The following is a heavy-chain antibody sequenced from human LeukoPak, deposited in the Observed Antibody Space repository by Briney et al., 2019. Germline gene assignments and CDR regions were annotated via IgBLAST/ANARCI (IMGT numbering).Heavy chain of an antibody. Sequence: GESLKISCKGSGYSFTSYWIGWVRQMPGKGLEWMGIIYPGDSDTRYSPSFQGQVTISADKSISTAYLQWSSLKASDTAMYYCARQGGYCSSTSCYHFDYWGQGTLVTVSS. CDR2: IYPGDSDT. D-gene: IGHD2-2*01. J-gene: IGHJ4*02. CDR3: ARQGGYCSSTSCYHFDY. CDR1: GYSFTSYW. V-gene: IGHV5-51*01.